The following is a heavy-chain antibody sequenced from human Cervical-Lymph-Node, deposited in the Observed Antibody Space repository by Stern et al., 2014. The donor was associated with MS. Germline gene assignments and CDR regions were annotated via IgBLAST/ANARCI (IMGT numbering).Heavy chain of an antibody. V-gene: IGHV5-51*03. D-gene: IGHD2-21*01. CDR1: GYNFINYW. CDR2: IYPGDSDI. CDR3: ARWSVACDY. Sequence: EVQLVQSGAELKKPGESLKISCKTSGYNFINYWIAWVRQVPGKGLEWIGIIYPGDSDIRYSPSFPGHVPLSVDKSITTAYLQWNSLKASDTAVYYCARWSVACDYWGQGALITVSS. J-gene: IGHJ4*02.